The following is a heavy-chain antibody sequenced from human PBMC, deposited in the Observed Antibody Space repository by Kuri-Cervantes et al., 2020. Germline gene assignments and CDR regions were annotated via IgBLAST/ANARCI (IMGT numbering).Heavy chain of an antibody. D-gene: IGHD6-13*01. V-gene: IGHV3-33*01. CDR3: ARDSYSSSWYLPTLFDY. J-gene: IGHJ4*02. CDR2: IWYDGSNK. CDR1: GFTFSSYG. Sequence: GSLRLSCAASGFTFSSYGMHWVRQAPGKGLEWVAVIWYDGSNKYYADSVKGRFTISRDNSKNTLYLQMNSLRAEDTAVYYCARDSYSSSWYLPTLFDYWGQGTLVTVSS.